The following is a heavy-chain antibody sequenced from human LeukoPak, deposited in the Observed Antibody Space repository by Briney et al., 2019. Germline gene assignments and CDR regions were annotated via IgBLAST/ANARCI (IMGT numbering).Heavy chain of an antibody. V-gene: IGHV4-34*01. CDR3: ARGYYDSSGLYGY. D-gene: IGHD3-22*01. CDR2: INHSGST. CDR1: GGSFSGYY. Sequence: SETLSLTCAVYGGSFSGYYWSWIRQPPGKGLEWIGEINHSGSTNYNPSLKSRVTISVDTSKNQFSLKLSSVTAADTAVYCCARGYYDSSGLYGYWGQGTLVTVSS. J-gene: IGHJ4*02.